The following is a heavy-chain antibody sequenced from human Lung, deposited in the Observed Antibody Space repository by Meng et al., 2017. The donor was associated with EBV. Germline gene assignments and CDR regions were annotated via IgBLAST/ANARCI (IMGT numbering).Heavy chain of an antibody. CDR2: IKTETGNP. CDR3: ARDSEAADY. CDR1: PDTFTSYG. Sequence: QVPPVQSGPELKKPGASLRVSCKASPDTFTSYGILWVRQAPGQRPEYMGWIKTETGNPTYAPGFTGRFVFSLDTSVSSAYLQISSLTAEDTAVYYCARDSEAADYWGQGTLVTVSS. V-gene: IGHV7-4-1*02. D-gene: IGHD6-25*01. J-gene: IGHJ4*02.